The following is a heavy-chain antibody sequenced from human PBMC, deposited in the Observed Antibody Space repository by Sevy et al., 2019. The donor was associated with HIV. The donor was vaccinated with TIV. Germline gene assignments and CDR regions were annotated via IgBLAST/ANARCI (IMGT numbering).Heavy chain of an antibody. CDR1: GFTFSSNW. CDR3: ARRVTTDY. Sequence: GGSLRLSCAASGFTFSSNWMSWVRQAPGKGLEWVANIKQDGSEKYYVDSVKGRFTISRDNAKNSLYLQMNSLRAEDTAVYYCARRVTTDYWGQGTLVTVSS. J-gene: IGHJ4*02. D-gene: IGHD4-17*01. V-gene: IGHV3-7*03. CDR2: IKQDGSEK.